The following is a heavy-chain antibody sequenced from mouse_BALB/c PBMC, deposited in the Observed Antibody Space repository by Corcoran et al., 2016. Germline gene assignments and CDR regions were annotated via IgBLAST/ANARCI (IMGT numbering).Heavy chain of an antibody. Sequence: EVQLQQSGPELVKPGASVKMSCKASGYTFTSYVLHWVKQKPGQGLEWIGYIYPYNDGVRINEKFKGKATLTSDKSSSTAYMGLSSLTSEDSAVYYCAREVPGGNPFDYGGQGTTLTVSS. CDR2: IYPYNDGV. V-gene: IGHV1S136*01. CDR3: AREVPGGNPFDY. D-gene: IGHD2-1*01. J-gene: IGHJ2*01. CDR1: GYTFTSYV.